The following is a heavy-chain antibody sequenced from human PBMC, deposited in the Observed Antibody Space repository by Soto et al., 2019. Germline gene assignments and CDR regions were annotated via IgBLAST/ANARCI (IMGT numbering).Heavy chain of an antibody. Sequence: GASVKVSCKASGYTFTYRYLHWVRQAPGQALEWMGWITPFNGNTNYAQKFQDRVTITRDRSMSTAYMERSSLRSEDTAMYYCARLLSSGRADDAFDIWGQGTMVTVSS. D-gene: IGHD6-19*01. J-gene: IGHJ3*02. CDR2: ITPFNGNT. CDR3: ARLLSSGRADDAFDI. V-gene: IGHV1-45*02. CDR1: GYTFTYRY.